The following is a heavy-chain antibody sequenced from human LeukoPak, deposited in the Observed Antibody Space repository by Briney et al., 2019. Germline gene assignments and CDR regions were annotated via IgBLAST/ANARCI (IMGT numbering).Heavy chain of an antibody. V-gene: IGHV3-23*01. J-gene: IGHJ4*02. CDR3: ARHLNRDF. CDR1: GVTFSSYG. Sequence: GGSLRLSCAASGVTFSSYGMSWVRQAPGTGLEWVSFISGSGGNTYYADSVKGRFTISRDNSKNTLYLHMNSLRAEDTAVYYYARHLNRDFWGQGTLVTVSS. CDR2: ISGSGGNT.